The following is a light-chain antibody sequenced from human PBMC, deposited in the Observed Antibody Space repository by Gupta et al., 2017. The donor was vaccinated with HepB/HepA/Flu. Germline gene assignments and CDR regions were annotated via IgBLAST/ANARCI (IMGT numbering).Light chain of an antibody. J-gene: IGLJ1*01. CDR3: SSYTAYNTYV. V-gene: IGLV2-18*02. CDR1: SSDVGTYNR. Sequence: QSALTQPPSVSGSPGQSVTISCTGASSDVGTYNRVPWYQQPPGTAPKLMIYEVSNRPSGVPDRFSGSKSGNTASLTISGLRAEDEADYYCSSYTAYNTYVFGTGTKVTVL. CDR2: EVS.